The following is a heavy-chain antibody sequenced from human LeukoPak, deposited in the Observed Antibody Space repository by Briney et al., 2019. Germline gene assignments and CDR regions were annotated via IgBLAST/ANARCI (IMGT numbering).Heavy chain of an antibody. CDR2: IRSKAFGGTP. D-gene: IGHD4-17*01. J-gene: IGHJ4*02. V-gene: IGHV3-49*03. CDR3: TRNTVTVHFDY. Sequence: GGSLRLSCSASGFTFDDYAVSWFRQAPGKGLEWVGFIRSKAFGGTPEYAASVRGRFTISRDDSKSIAYLQMNSLKTEDTAVYYCTRNTVTVHFDYWSQGTLVTASS. CDR1: GFTFDDYA.